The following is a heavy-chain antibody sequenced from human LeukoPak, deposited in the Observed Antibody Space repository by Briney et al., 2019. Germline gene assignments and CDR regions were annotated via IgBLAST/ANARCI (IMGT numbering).Heavy chain of an antibody. J-gene: IGHJ4*02. V-gene: IGHV3-13*01. CDR1: GFTFSSYD. D-gene: IGHD5/OR15-5a*01. CDR3: ARGASLRHFDY. Sequence: PGGSLGLSCAASGFTFSSYDMHWVRQATGKGLEWVSAIGTAGDTYYPGSVKGRFTISRENAKNSLYLQMNSLRAGDTAVYYCARGASLRHFDYWGQGTLVTVSS. CDR2: IGTAGDT.